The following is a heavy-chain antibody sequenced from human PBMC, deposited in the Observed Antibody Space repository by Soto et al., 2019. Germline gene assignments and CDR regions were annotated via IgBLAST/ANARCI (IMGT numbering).Heavy chain of an antibody. J-gene: IGHJ4*02. Sequence: EVQLVESGGGLVKPGGSLRLSCAASGFTFSSYSMNWVRQAPGKGLEWVSSISSSSSYIYYADSVKGRFTISRDNAKNSLYLQMNSLRAEDTAVYYCAKDPRRGYSSYWGQGTLVTVSS. CDR1: GFTFSSYS. D-gene: IGHD6-13*01. CDR2: ISSSSSYI. V-gene: IGHV3-21*01. CDR3: AKDPRRGYSSY.